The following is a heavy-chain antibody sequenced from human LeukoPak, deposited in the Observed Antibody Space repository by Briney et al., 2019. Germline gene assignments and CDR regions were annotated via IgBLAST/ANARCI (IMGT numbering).Heavy chain of an antibody. CDR3: ARGVNWNYIDY. CDR1: GFTFSSYG. J-gene: IGHJ4*02. Sequence: GGSLRLSCAASGFTFSSYGMHWVRQAPGKGLEWVAVIWYDGSNKYYADSVKGRFTISRDNSKNTLYLQMNSLRAEDTAVYYCARGVNWNYIDYWGQGTLVTVSS. CDR2: IWYDGSNK. V-gene: IGHV3-33*01. D-gene: IGHD1-1*01.